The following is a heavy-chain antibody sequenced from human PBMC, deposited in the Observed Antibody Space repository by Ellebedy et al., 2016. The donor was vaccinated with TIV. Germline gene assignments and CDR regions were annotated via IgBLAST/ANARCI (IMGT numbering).Heavy chain of an antibody. Sequence: AASVKVSCKASGYTFTSYGITWVRQAPGQGLEWMGWINPNSGGTNYAQKFQGRVTMTRDTSISTAYMELSRLTSDDTALYYCAQNLNNWSDDGYWGQGTLVTVSS. V-gene: IGHV1-2*02. CDR1: GYTFTSYG. J-gene: IGHJ4*02. D-gene: IGHD1-20*01. CDR2: INPNSGGT. CDR3: AQNLNNWSDDGY.